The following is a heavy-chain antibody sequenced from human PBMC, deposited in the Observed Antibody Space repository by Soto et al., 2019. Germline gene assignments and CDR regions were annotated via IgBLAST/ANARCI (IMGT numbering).Heavy chain of an antibody. CDR3: ARVRGSGSYAAYYFDS. CDR1: GGSISNGGYY. J-gene: IGHJ4*01. CDR2: IHYSGST. D-gene: IGHD3-10*01. Sequence: SETLSLTCTASGGSISNGGYYWNWVRQHPGKGLEWIGYIHYSGSTWYNPSLESRVTISVDTSKDQFSLKLRSVTAADTAVYYCARVRGSGSYAAYYFDSWGQGTLVTVSS. V-gene: IGHV4-31*02.